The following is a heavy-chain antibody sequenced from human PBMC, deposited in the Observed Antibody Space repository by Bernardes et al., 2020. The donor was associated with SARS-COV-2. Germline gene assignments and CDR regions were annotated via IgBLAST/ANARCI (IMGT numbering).Heavy chain of an antibody. CDR1: GGSISSGNYY. CDR3: ARAGYYGSGSPAGGFDF. J-gene: IGHJ4*02. V-gene: IGHV4-61*02. CDR2: IFTSGGT. Sequence: SETLSLTCIVSGGSISSGNYYWSWIRQPAGKGLEWIGRIFTSGGTDYNPSLKSRVTMSVDTSKNQFSLKLSSVTAADTAVYYCARAGYYGSGSPAGGFDFWGQGTLVTVSS. D-gene: IGHD3-10*01.